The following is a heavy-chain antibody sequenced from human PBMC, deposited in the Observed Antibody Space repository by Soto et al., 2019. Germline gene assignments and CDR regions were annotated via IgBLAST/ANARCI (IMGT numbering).Heavy chain of an antibody. CDR3: ATLRVRGGPLRFED. J-gene: IGHJ4*01. D-gene: IGHD5-12*01. CDR2: VLPISGST. CDR1: GGLISKYS. V-gene: IGHV1-69*06. Sequence: QVQLVQSGAEVRKPGSSVKVSCKTSGGLISKYSFNWVRQAPGQGLEWMGGVLPISGSTDYAQKFQGRLTSTDDRSTSTVYMELSRLRSDDTANYYCATLRVRGGPLRFEDGGQGMLISVSS.